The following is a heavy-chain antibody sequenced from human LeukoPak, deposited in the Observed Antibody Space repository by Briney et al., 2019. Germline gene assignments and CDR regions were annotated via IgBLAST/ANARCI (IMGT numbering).Heavy chain of an antibody. Sequence: GASVKVSCKASGYTSTSYGISWVRQVPGQGLEWMGWISAYNGNTNYAQKLQGRVTMTTDTSTSTAYMELRSLRSDDTAVYYCARVGSPNDYYDSSGYYYVEWFDPWGQGTLVTVSS. CDR2: ISAYNGNT. J-gene: IGHJ5*02. CDR3: ARVGSPNDYYDSSGYYYVEWFDP. D-gene: IGHD3-22*01. CDR1: GYTSTSYG. V-gene: IGHV1-18*01.